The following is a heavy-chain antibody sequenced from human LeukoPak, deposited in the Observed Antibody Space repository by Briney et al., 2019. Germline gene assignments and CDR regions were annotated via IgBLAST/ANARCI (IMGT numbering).Heavy chain of an antibody. V-gene: IGHV4-34*01. D-gene: IGHD4-17*01. Sequence: GSXXXXYWSWIRQPPGKGLEWIGEINHSGSTNYNPSLKSRVTISVDTSKNQFSLKLSSVTAADTAVYYCARDLGNDYGDYRHWFDPWGQGTLVTVSS. CDR3: ARDLGNDYGDYRHWFDP. CDR1: GSXXXXY. J-gene: IGHJ5*02. CDR2: INHSGST.